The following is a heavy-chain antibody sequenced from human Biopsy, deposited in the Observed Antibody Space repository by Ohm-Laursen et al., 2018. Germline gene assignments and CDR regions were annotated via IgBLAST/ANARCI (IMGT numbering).Heavy chain of an antibody. CDR1: GGSISSSTTYY. J-gene: IGHJ5*02. V-gene: IGHV4-39*01. CDR2: IYNTETT. CDR3: ARHPTGFWFDP. Sequence: SETLSLTCTVSGGSISSSTTYYWAWLRQPPGKGLECIGSIYNTETTFYNPSLKGRVTISFDTSTNQFTLKVTSVTAADTAVYFCARHPTGFWFDPWGHGTLVTVSS.